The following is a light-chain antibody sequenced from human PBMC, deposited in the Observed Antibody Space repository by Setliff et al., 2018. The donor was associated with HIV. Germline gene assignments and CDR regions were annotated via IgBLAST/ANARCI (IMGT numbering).Light chain of an antibody. CDR2: DVS. J-gene: IGLJ1*01. Sequence: QSALAQPASVSGSPGQSISISCSSTSSDVGDFKYVSWYQQHPGNAPKLIIYDVSDRPSGVSNRFSGSKSGNTASLTISGLQAEDEAKYYCSSYATRSIPYVVGTGTKVTV. V-gene: IGLV2-14*03. CDR1: SSDVGDFKY. CDR3: SSYATRSIPYV.